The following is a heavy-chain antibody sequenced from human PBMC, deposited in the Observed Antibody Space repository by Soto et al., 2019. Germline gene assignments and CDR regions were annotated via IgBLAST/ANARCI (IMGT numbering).Heavy chain of an antibody. CDR2: IYYSGST. CDR3: ARGAPGYGMDV. Sequence: ETLSLTCTVSGGSISSSSYYWGWIRQPPGKGLEWIGSIYYSGSTYYNPSLKSRVTISVDTSKNQFSLKLSSVTAADTAVYYCARGAPGYGMDVWGQGTTVTVSS. CDR1: GGSISSSSYY. J-gene: IGHJ6*02. V-gene: IGHV4-39*01.